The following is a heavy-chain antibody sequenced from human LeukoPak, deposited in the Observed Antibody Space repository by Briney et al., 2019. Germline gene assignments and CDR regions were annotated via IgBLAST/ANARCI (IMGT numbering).Heavy chain of an antibody. V-gene: IGHV4-59*01. D-gene: IGHD3-10*01. CDR1: GRSISSYY. Sequence: SETLSLTCTVSGRSISSYYWSWIRQPPGKGLEWLGYIYYSGSTTYNPSLKSRGTISVDTSNNQFSLKLSSVTAADTAVYYCARADGGSTFHAFDIWGQGTMVTVSS. J-gene: IGHJ3*02. CDR2: IYYSGST. CDR3: ARADGGSTFHAFDI.